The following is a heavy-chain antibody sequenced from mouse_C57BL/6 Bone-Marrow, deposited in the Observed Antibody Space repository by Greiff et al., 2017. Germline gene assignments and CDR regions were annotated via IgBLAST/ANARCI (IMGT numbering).Heavy chain of an antibody. CDR1: GYTFTSYG. CDR2: IYPRSGNT. V-gene: IGHV1-81*01. CDR3: ARVRDYYGSSYPFAY. D-gene: IGHD1-1*01. J-gene: IGHJ3*01. Sequence: QVQLQQSGAELARPGASVKLSCKASGYTFTSYGISWVKQRTGQGLEWIGEIYPRSGNTYYNAKFKGKATLTADKSSSTAYMELRSLTSEDSAVYFCARVRDYYGSSYPFAYWGQGTLVTVSA.